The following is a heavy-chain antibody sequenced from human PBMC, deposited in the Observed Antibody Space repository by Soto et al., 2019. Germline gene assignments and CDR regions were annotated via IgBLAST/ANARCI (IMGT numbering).Heavy chain of an antibody. CDR3: AREGSENDY. Sequence: EVQLVESGGGLVQPGGSLRLSCAASGFTFSNYWMSWVRQAPGKGLEWVANIKQDGSERNYVDSVKGRFTISRDNAKNSLYLQLNSLRAEDTAVYYCAREGSENDYWGQGTLVTVSS. V-gene: IGHV3-7*05. CDR2: IKQDGSER. J-gene: IGHJ4*02. CDR1: GFTFSNYW.